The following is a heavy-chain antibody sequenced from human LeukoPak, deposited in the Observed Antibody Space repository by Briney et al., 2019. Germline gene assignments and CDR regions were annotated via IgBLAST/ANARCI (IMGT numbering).Heavy chain of an antibody. CDR1: GYTFTSYG. CDR2: ISAYNGNT. D-gene: IGHD2-15*01. CDR3: ARDEVRWGSWYSSYFDY. V-gene: IGHV1-18*01. J-gene: IGHJ4*02. Sequence: GASVKVSCKASGYTFTSYGISRVRQAPGQGLEWMGWISAYNGNTNYAQKLQGRVTMTTDTSTSTAYMELRSLRSDDTAVYYCARDEVRWGSWYSSYFDYWGQGTLVTVSS.